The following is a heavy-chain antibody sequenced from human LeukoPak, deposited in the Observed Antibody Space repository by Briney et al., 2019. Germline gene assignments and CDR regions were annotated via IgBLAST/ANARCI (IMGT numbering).Heavy chain of an antibody. D-gene: IGHD6-19*01. J-gene: IGHJ4*02. Sequence: ASVKVSCKASGYTFTGYYMHWVRQAPGQGLEWMGWINPNSGGTNYAQKFQGRVTMTRDTSISTAYMELSRLRSDDTAVYYCARGSENSSGWYWGYWGQGALVTVSS. V-gene: IGHV1-2*02. CDR2: INPNSGGT. CDR3: ARGSENSSGWYWGY. CDR1: GYTFTGYY.